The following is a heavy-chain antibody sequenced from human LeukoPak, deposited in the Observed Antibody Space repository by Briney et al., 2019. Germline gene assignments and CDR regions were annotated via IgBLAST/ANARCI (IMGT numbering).Heavy chain of an antibody. J-gene: IGHJ4*02. CDR2: ISSSGSTI. V-gene: IGHV3-11*04. CDR1: GFTFSDYY. D-gene: IGHD1-26*01. Sequence: GGSLRLSCAASGFTFSDYYMSWLRQAPGTGLEWVSYISSSGSTIYYADSVKGRFTISRDNAKNSLYLQMNSLRAEDTAVYYCARARYSGSYLFDYWGQGTLVTVSS. CDR3: ARARYSGSYLFDY.